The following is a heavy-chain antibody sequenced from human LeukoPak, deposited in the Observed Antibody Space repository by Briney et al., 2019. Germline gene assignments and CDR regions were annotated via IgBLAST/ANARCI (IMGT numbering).Heavy chain of an antibody. D-gene: IGHD6-19*01. J-gene: IGHJ6*02. V-gene: IGHV3-23*01. CDR1: GFTFSSYA. CDR3: AKDLMGQWLSPYYYGMDV. Sequence: PGGSLRLSCAASGFTFSSYAMSWVRQAPGKGLEWVSGISGSGGRTYYADSVRGGFTISRDNSKSTLYLQMNSLRAEDTAVYYCAKDLMGQWLSPYYYGMDVWGQGTTVTVSS. CDR2: ISGSGGRT.